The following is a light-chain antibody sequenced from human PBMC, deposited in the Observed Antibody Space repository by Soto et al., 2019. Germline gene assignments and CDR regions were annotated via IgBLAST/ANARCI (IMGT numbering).Light chain of an antibody. Sequence: DIQLTQSPSFLSATVGDRVTITCRASQGISNYLAWYQQKPGKAPQLLIYAASTLQSGVPSRFSGSGSGTEFTLTISSLQPEDFATYCCQQLNSSPFTFGPGTKVDIK. CDR2: AAS. CDR3: QQLNSSPFT. J-gene: IGKJ3*01. CDR1: QGISNY. V-gene: IGKV1-9*01.